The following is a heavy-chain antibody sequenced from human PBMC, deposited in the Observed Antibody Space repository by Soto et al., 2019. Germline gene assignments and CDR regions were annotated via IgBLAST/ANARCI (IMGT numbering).Heavy chain of an antibody. V-gene: IGHV4-31*03. CDR1: GGSISSGGYY. CDR3: ARARYCSGGSCYRGSWYDP. J-gene: IGHJ5*02. D-gene: IGHD2-15*01. Sequence: PSETLSLTCTVSGGSISSGGYYWSWIRQHPGKGLEWIGYIYYSGSTYYNPSLKSRVTISVDTSKNQFSLKLSSVTAADTAVYYCARARYCSGGSCYRGSWYDPWGQGNLVTVSS. CDR2: IYYSGST.